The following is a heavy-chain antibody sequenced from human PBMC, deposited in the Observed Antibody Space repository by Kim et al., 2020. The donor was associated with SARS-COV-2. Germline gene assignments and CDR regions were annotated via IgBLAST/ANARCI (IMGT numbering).Heavy chain of an antibody. Sequence: NGRSTISRDNAKNTLYLQMNSLRAWDTAVYYCARVIWDPCGDYYYYGMDVWGQGTTVTVSS. CDR3: ARVIWDPCGDYYYYGMDV. D-gene: IGHD1-26*01. V-gene: IGHV3-74*01. J-gene: IGHJ6*02.